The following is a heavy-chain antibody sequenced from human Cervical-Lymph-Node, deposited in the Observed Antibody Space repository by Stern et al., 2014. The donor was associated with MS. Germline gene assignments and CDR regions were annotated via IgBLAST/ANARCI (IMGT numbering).Heavy chain of an antibody. Sequence: QVQLVQSGPEVKKPGASVMVSCKTSGYTFTNYYIHWVRQAPGQGLEWMGLINPNGSVTTSAQKFPGRLTTTRNKSTTTVYMRLITLTSEDTAMYYCTRAVWGVVREWGQGTLVFVSS. J-gene: IGHJ4*02. CDR1: GYTFTNYY. V-gene: IGHV1-46*01. CDR2: INPNGSVT. D-gene: IGHD3-10*01. CDR3: TRAVWGVVRE.